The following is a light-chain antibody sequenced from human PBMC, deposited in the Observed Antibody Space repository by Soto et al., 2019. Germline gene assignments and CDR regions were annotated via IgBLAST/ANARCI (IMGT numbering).Light chain of an antibody. CDR2: GAS. CDR3: QPYDNSFT. Sequence: EIVLTQSPGTLSLSPGERATLSCRASQSVSSNYLAWYQQKPGQAPRLRIHGASSRATGIPDRFSGSGAGTDFTLSISRLEPEDFEVYYCQPYDNSFTFGPGTKVDIQ. CDR1: QSVSSNY. J-gene: IGKJ3*01. V-gene: IGKV3-20*01.